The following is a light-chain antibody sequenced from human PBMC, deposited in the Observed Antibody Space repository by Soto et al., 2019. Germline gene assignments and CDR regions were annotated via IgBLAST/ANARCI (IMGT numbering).Light chain of an antibody. CDR1: QSIDTA. Sequence: DIQMTQSPSTLSASVGDRVTITCRASQSIDTALAWYQQKPGKAPNLLIYRASNLESGVPSSFSGSGSGTEFTLAISSLQPDDFATYYCQQYGIFLTFGQGTKLEIK. CDR3: QQYGIFLT. CDR2: RAS. V-gene: IGKV1-5*03. J-gene: IGKJ2*01.